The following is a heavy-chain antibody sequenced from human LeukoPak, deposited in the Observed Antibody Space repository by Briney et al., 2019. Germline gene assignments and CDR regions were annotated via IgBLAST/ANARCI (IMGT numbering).Heavy chain of an antibody. CDR2: IYYSGGT. Sequence: SETLSLTCTVSDDSISSGRNYWNWIRQLPGKGLEWIDYIYYSGGTYSNPSLKGRVTISVDTSKNQFSLKLSSVTAADTAVYYCARGHPFDYWGQGTRVTVSS. V-gene: IGHV4-31*03. J-gene: IGHJ4*02. CDR3: ARGHPFDY. CDR1: DDSISSGRNY.